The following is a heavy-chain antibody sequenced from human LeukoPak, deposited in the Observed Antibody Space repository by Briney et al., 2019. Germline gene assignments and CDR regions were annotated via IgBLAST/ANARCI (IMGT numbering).Heavy chain of an antibody. CDR2: MNPNSGNT. V-gene: IGHV1-8*01. Sequence: ASVKVSCKASGYTITRYDINWERQATGQGLEWMGWMNPNSGNTGYAQKFQGRVTMTRNTSISTAYMELSSLRSEDTAVYYCAREGPTHFDYWGQGTLVTVSS. J-gene: IGHJ4*02. CDR3: AREGPTHFDY. CDR1: GYTITRYD.